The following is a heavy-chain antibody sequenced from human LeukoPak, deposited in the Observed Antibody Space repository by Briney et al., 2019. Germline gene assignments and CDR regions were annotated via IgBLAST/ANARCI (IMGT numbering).Heavy chain of an antibody. CDR1: GFTFRSFW. Sequence: GGSLRLSCAASGFTFRSFWMSWVRQAPGKGLAWVANIKQDGSEKIYVDSVKGRFTISRDNAKNSLYLQMNTLRAEDTAVYYCARGGPNWFDPWGQGTLVTVSS. V-gene: IGHV3-7*01. CDR2: IKQDGSEK. J-gene: IGHJ5*02. CDR3: ARGGPNWFDP.